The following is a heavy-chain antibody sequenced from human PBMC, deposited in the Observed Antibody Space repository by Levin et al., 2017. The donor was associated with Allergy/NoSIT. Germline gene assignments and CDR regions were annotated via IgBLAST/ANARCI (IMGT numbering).Heavy chain of an antibody. CDR2: ITTTSST. D-gene: IGHD5-24*01. CDR1: GFTFSNYL. V-gene: IGHV3-69-1*01. Sequence: GESLKISCAASGFTFSNYLMSWVRQAPGRGLEWVSTITTTSSTAYADSVKGRFTISRDNAKNSLFLQMNSLRAGDTAVYYCVRAAGRDGYNSWGQGTLVTVSS. J-gene: IGHJ5*02. CDR3: VRAAGRDGYNS.